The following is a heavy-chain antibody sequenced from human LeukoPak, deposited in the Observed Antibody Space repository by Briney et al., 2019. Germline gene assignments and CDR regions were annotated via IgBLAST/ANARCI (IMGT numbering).Heavy chain of an antibody. CDR3: ARDAVVRGVIVYFDY. J-gene: IGHJ4*02. CDR2: ISGGGDST. Sequence: GGSLRLSCAASGFPSRTYAMNWVRQAPGKGLEWVSGISGGGDSTYYADSVKGRFTISRDNSKNTLYLQMNSLRAEDTAVYYCARDAVVRGVIVYFDYWGQGTLVTVSS. D-gene: IGHD3-10*01. V-gene: IGHV3-23*01. CDR1: GFPSRTYA.